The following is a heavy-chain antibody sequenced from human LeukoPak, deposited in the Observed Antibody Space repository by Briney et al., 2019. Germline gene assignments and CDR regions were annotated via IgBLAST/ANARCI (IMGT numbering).Heavy chain of an antibody. CDR2: ISYDATNK. Sequence: GGSLRLSCAASGFTFINYGMHWVRHPPRKGLEWVAVISYDATNKYYADSVKGRFTISRDNSKNTMYLQMNSLKTDDPAVYYRANYGDYQYFDYWGQGTPVTVSS. CDR3: ANYGDYQYFDY. J-gene: IGHJ4*02. D-gene: IGHD4-17*01. CDR1: GFTFINYG. V-gene: IGHV3-30*18.